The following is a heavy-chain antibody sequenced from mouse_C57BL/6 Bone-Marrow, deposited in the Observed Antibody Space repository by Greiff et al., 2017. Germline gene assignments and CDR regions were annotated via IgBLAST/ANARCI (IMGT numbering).Heavy chain of an antibody. CDR2: IDPSDSYT. D-gene: IGHD1-1*01. CDR1: GYTFTSYW. J-gene: IGHJ3*01. CDR3: ARDFDYGSSYEWFAY. Sequence: VQLQQSGAELARPGASVKLSCKASGYTFTSYWMHWVKQRPGQGLEWIGEIDPSDSYTNYNQKFKGKSTLTVDKSSSTAYMQLSSLTSEDSAVYYCARDFDYGSSYEWFAYWGQGTLVTVSA. V-gene: IGHV1-69*01.